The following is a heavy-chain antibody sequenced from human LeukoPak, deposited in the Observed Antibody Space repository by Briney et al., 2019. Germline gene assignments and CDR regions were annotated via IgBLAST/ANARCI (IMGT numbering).Heavy chain of an antibody. Sequence: SETLSLTCTVSGGSISSYYRSWIRQPPGKGLEWIGYIYYSGSTNYNPSLKSRVTLSVDTSKNQFSLKLSSVTAADTAVYYCARGSFKWLAFYGMDVWGQGTTVTVSS. CDR3: ARGSFKWLAFYGMDV. CDR2: IYYSGST. V-gene: IGHV4-59*01. CDR1: GGSISSYY. D-gene: IGHD5-12*01. J-gene: IGHJ6*02.